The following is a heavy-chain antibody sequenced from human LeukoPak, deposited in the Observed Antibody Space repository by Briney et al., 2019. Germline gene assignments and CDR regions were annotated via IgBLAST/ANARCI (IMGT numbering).Heavy chain of an antibody. V-gene: IGHV3-9*01. Sequence: GGSLRLSCAASGFTFDDYAMHWVRHAPGKGLEWVSGISWNSGSIGYADSVKGRFTISRDNAKNSLYLQMNSLRAEDTALYYCAKAHHDGFLEWLPPYYFDYWGQGTLVTVSS. CDR3: AKAHHDGFLEWLPPYYFDY. CDR1: GFTFDDYA. J-gene: IGHJ4*02. CDR2: ISWNSGSI. D-gene: IGHD3-3*01.